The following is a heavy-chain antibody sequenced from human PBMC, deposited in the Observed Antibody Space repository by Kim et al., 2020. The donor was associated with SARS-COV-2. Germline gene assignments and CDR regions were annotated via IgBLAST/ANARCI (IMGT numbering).Heavy chain of an antibody. V-gene: IGHV1-24*01. D-gene: IGHD3-22*01. Sequence: ASVKVSCKVSGYTLTELSMHWVRQAPGKGLEWMGGFDPEDGETIYAQKFQGRVTMTEDTSTDTAYMELSSLRSEDTAVYYCATRGGDYYDSSGYWVAGAFDIWGQGTMVTVSS. CDR1: GYTLTELS. CDR3: ATRGGDYYDSSGYWVAGAFDI. J-gene: IGHJ3*02. CDR2: FDPEDGET.